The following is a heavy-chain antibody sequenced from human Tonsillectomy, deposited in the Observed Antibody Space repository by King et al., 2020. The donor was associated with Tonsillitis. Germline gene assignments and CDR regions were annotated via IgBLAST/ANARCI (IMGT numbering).Heavy chain of an antibody. CDR2: INAGNGNK. V-gene: IGHV1-3*01. CDR1: GYTFTTYA. D-gene: IGHD2-2*01. J-gene: IGHJ3*02. Sequence: VQLVESGAEVKKPGASVKVSCKASGYTFTTYAMHWVRQAPGQRLEWMGWINAGNGNKKYSQKFQGRVTITRDTSASTAYMELSSQGSEDTAVYYCARAGYCSTTSCSDAFDIWGQGTMVTVSS. CDR3: ARAGYCSTTSCSDAFDI.